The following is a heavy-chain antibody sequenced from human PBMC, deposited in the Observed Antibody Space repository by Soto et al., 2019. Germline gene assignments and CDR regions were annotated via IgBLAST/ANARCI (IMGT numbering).Heavy chain of an antibody. J-gene: IGHJ6*02. CDR3: ARGRMYSSSWYDFRGYYYGMDV. Sequence: ASVKVSCKASGYTFTSYDINWVRQATGQGLEWMGWMNPNSGNTGYAQKFQGRVTMTRNTSISTAYMELSSLRSEDTAVYYCARGRMYSSSWYDFRGYYYGMDVWGQGTTVTVS. D-gene: IGHD6-13*01. CDR2: MNPNSGNT. CDR1: GYTFTSYD. V-gene: IGHV1-8*01.